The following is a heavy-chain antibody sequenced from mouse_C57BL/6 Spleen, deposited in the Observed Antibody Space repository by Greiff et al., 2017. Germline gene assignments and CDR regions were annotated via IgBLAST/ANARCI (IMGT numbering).Heavy chain of an antibody. J-gene: IGHJ2*01. CDR2: INPSSGYT. D-gene: IGHD2-5*01. V-gene: IGHV1-7*01. CDR1: GYTFTSYW. CDR3: ARSRPYYSNYDYFDY. Sequence: VQLVESRAELAKPGASVKLSCKASGYTFTSYWMHWVNQRPGQGLEWIGYINPSSGYTKYNEKFKDKATLTADKSSSTAYMQLRSLTYEDSAGYDCARSRPYYSNYDYFDYWGQGTTLTVSS.